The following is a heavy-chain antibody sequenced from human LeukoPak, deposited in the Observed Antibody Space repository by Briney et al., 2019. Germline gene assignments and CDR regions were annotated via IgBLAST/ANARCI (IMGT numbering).Heavy chain of an antibody. CDR1: GFTFSSYE. J-gene: IGHJ4*02. D-gene: IGHD6-19*01. CDR2: ISSSGSTI. CDR3: AREAGSGWYNFDD. Sequence: PGGSLRLSCAASGFTFSSYEMNWVRQAPGKGLEWVSYISSSGSTIYYADSVKGRFTISRDNAKNSLYLQMNSLRTEDTAVYYCAREAGSGWYNFDDWGQGTLVTVSS. V-gene: IGHV3-48*03.